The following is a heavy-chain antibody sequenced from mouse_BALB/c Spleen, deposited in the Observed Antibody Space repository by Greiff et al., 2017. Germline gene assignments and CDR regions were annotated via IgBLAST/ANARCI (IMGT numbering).Heavy chain of an antibody. CDR2: ISNGGGST. CDR1: GFTFSSYT. D-gene: IGHD1-1*01. V-gene: IGHV5-12-2*01. J-gene: IGHJ3*01. Sequence: EVHLVESGGGLVQPGGSLKLSCAASGFTFSSYTMSWVRQTPEKRLEWVAYISNGGGSTYYPDTVKGRFTISRDNAKNTLYLQMSSLKSEDTAMYYCARDYYGSSYRFAYWGQGTLVTVSA. CDR3: ARDYYGSSYRFAY.